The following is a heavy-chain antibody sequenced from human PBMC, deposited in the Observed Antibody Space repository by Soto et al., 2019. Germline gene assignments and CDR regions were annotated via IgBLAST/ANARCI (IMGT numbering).Heavy chain of an antibody. CDR3: ARDGEMATIQGPYYFDY. CDR2: IIPIFGTS. J-gene: IGHJ4*02. Sequence: SVKVSCKASGGTFSNYALSWVRQAPGQGLEWMGGIIPIFGTSNYAQKFQGRVTITADESTSTAYMELSSLRSEDTAVYYCARDGEMATIQGPYYFDYWGQGTLVTVSS. D-gene: IGHD5-12*01. CDR1: GGTFSNYA. V-gene: IGHV1-69*13.